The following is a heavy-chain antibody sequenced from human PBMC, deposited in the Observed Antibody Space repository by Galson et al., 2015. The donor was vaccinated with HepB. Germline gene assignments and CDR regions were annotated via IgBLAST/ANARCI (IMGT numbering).Heavy chain of an antibody. D-gene: IGHD3-22*01. CDR3: ASPYYYDSSGDLGAFDI. V-gene: IGHV3-30*04. J-gene: IGHJ3*02. Sequence: SLRLSCAASGFTFSSYAMHWVRQAPGKGLEWVAVISYDGSNKYYADSVKGRFTISRDNSKNTLYLQMNSLRAEDTAVYYCASPYYYDSSGDLGAFDIWGQGTMVTVSS. CDR2: ISYDGSNK. CDR1: GFTFSSYA.